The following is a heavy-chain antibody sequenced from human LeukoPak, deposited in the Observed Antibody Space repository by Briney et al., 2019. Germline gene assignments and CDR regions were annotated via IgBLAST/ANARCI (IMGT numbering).Heavy chain of an antibody. CDR3: ANYYGSGSYYHASNY. CDR1: GGSISSSSYY. D-gene: IGHD3-10*01. J-gene: IGHJ4*02. V-gene: IGHV4-39*07. Sequence: SGTLSLTCTVSGGSISSSSYYWGWIRQPPGKRLEWIGSIYYSGSTYYNPSLKSRVTISVDTSKNQFSLKLSSVTAADTAVYYCANYYGSGSYYHASNYWGQGTLVTVSS. CDR2: IYYSGST.